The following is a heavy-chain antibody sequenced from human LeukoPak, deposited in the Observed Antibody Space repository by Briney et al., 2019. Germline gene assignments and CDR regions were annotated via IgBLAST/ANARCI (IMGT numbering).Heavy chain of an antibody. CDR2: IWYDGSNK. D-gene: IGHD6-13*01. CDR1: GFTFSSYG. CDR3: ARARTAGPWVVWFDP. J-gene: IGHJ5*02. Sequence: QPGGSLRLSCAASGFTFSSYGMHWVRQAPGKGLEWVAVIWYDGSNKYYADSVKGRFTISRDNSKNTLYLQMNSLRAEDTAVYYCARARTAGPWVVWFDPWGQGTLVTVSS. V-gene: IGHV3-33*01.